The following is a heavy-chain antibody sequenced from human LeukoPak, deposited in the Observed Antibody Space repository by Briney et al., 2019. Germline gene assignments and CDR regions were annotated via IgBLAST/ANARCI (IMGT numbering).Heavy chain of an antibody. Sequence: ASVTVSCKASGYTFTSYGISWVRQAPGQGLEWMGWISGYNGNTNYAQKLQGRGTMTTDTSTNTAYMELRSLRSDDTAVYYCARVKKELSGRNWFDPWGQGVLVIVSS. V-gene: IGHV1-18*01. CDR3: ARVKKELSGRNWFDP. CDR1: GYTFTSYG. CDR2: ISGYNGNT. J-gene: IGHJ5*02. D-gene: IGHD1-7*01.